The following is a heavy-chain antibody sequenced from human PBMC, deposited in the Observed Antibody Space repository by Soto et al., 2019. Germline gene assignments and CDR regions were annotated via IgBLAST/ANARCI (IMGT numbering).Heavy chain of an antibody. Sequence: ASVKVSCKASGYTFTGYFMHWVRQAPGQGLEWMGYINPNSGVTKYAPRCQGRVTMTRDTSIRTAYMDLNNLRSDDTAVYYCARGGGTMLAPLPRGPGTLLTVSS. V-gene: IGHV1-2*02. D-gene: IGHD3-3*01. J-gene: IGHJ5*02. CDR1: GYTFTGYF. CDR2: INPNSGVT. CDR3: ARGGGTMLAPLP.